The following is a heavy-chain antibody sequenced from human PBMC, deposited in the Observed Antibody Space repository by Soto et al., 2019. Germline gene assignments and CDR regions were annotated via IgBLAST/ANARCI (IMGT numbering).Heavy chain of an antibody. D-gene: IGHD4-17*01. J-gene: IGHJ2*01. Sequence: QITLKESGPPLVKPTQTLTLTCTFSGFSLSTSGVGVGWIRQPPGKALEWLALIYWDDDKRYSPSLKSRLTITKDTSKNQVVLTMTNMDPVDTATYYCAHSTSVTTLSAHYWYFDLWGRGTLVTVSS. V-gene: IGHV2-5*02. CDR1: GFSLSTSGVG. CDR2: IYWDDDK. CDR3: AHSTSVTTLSAHYWYFDL.